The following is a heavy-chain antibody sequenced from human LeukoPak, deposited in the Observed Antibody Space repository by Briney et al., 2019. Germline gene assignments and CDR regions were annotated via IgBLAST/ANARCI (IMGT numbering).Heavy chain of an antibody. CDR2: FDPENDER. D-gene: IGHD2-21*02. CDR1: GHTLSELP. CDR3: ATEVTSTVPDY. Sequence: ASVKVSCKVSGHTLSELPMYWVRQAPGEGLEWMGGFDPENDERIYAQKFRGRVTMTEDTSTNTAYMELSSLRSDDTAVYYCATEVTSTVPDYWGQGTLVTVSS. J-gene: IGHJ4*02. V-gene: IGHV1-24*01.